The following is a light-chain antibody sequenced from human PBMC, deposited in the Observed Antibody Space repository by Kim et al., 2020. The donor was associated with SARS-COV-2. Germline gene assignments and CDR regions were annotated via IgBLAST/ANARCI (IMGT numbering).Light chain of an antibody. Sequence: LYPGEKATLSCRAGQSISNYLAWYQQKPGQAPRLLIYDTSNRATGIPARFSGSGSGTDFSLTISSLEPEDFAVYYCQQRSDWPPTFGQGTRLEIK. J-gene: IGKJ5*01. V-gene: IGKV3-11*01. CDR2: DTS. CDR3: QQRSDWPPT. CDR1: QSISNY.